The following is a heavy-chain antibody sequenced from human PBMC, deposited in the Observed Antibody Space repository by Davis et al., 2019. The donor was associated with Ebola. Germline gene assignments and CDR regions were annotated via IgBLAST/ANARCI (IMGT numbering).Heavy chain of an antibody. CDR3: ARDGGYCTNGVCPRDGMDV. CDR2: K. D-gene: IGHD2-8*01. V-gene: IGHV3-30*03. J-gene: IGHJ6*02. Sequence: KYYADSVKGRFTISRDNSKNTLYLQMNSLRAEDTAVYYCARDGGYCTNGVCPRDGMDVWGQGTTVTVSS.